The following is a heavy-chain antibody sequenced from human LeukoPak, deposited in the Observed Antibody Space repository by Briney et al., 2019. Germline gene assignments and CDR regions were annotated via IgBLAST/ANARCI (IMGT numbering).Heavy chain of an antibody. CDR2: INTDGSTT. D-gene: IGHD6-13*01. CDR3: QASSNWLPVDY. CDR1: GFTFSNYW. V-gene: IGHV3-74*01. J-gene: IGHJ4*02. Sequence: GGSLRLSCAASGFTFSNYWMHWVRQAPGKGLVWVSRINTDGSTTDYADSVKGRFTISRDNAKNTLYLQMSSLRVEDTAVYYCQASSNWLPVDYWGQGILVTVSS.